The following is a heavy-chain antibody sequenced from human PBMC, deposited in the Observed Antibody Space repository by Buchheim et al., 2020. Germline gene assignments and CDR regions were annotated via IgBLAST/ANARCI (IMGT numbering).Heavy chain of an antibody. CDR2: IYSGGST. CDR1: GFTVSSNY. J-gene: IGHJ4*02. D-gene: IGHD1-26*01. V-gene: IGHV3-66*01. CDR3: ARGQVSKVGATEY. Sequence: VQLVESGGGVVQPGRSLRLSCAASGFTVSSNYMSWVRQAPGKGLEWVSVIYSGGSTYYADSVKGRFTISRDNSKNTLYLQMNSLRAEDTAVYYCARGQVSKVGATEYWGQGTL.